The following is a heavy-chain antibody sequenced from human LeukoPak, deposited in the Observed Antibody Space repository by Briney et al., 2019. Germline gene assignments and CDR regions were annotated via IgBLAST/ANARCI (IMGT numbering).Heavy chain of an antibody. D-gene: IGHD1-14*01. J-gene: IGHJ5*02. V-gene: IGHV4-59*01. CDR3: ATSESGPINH. CDR1: GGSISSSC. CDR2: ICYSGTT. Sequence: SETLSLNCPVSGGSISSSCWSWIRQPPGEGLEWIGYICYSGTTNYNPSLKSRVTISVDTSKNQFSLKLNSVTAADTAMYYCATSESGPINHWGQGALVTVSS.